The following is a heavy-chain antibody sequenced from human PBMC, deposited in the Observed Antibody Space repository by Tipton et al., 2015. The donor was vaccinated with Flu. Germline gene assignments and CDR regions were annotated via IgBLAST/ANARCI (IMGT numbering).Heavy chain of an antibody. CDR1: GGSISSSSYY. CDR3: ARTFSGSYPLYYYYGMDV. D-gene: IGHD1-26*01. CDR2: IYYSGST. V-gene: IGHV4-39*07. Sequence: TLSLTCTVSGGSISSSSYYWGWIRQPPGKGLEWIGSIYYSGSTYYNPSLKSRVTISVDTSKNQFSLKLSSVTAADTAVYYCARTFSGSYPLYYYYGMDVWGQVTTVTVSS. J-gene: IGHJ6*02.